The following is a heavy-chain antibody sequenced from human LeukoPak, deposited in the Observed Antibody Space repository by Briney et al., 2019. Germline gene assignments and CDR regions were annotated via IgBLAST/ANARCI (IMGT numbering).Heavy chain of an antibody. CDR2: IKYDGSEK. Sequence: GGSLRLSCAASGFTFNHYWMSWVRQAPGKGLEWVANIKYDGSEKYYVDSVKGRFTISRDNAKNSLYLQMNSLRAEDTAVYFCARDYYGDYYFDYWGQGTLVTVSS. D-gene: IGHD4-17*01. J-gene: IGHJ4*02. V-gene: IGHV3-7*01. CDR1: GFTFNHYW. CDR3: ARDYYGDYYFDY.